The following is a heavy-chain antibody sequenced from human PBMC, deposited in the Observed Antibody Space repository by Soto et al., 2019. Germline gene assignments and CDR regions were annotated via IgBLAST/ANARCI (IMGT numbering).Heavy chain of an antibody. CDR3: VTSGAMAALDY. V-gene: IGHV3-64D*08. CDR1: GFTFSSYA. CDR2: ISSNGGST. D-gene: IGHD6-6*01. Sequence: EVQLVESGGGLVQPGGSLSLSCSASGFTFSSYAMHWVRQAPGKGLEYVSAISSNGGSTYYADSVKGRFTISRDNSKNTLYLQMSSLRAEDTAVYYCVTSGAMAALDYWGQGTLVTVSS. J-gene: IGHJ4*02.